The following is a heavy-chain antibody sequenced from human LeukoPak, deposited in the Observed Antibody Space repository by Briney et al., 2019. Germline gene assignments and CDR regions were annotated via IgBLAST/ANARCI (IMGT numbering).Heavy chain of an antibody. V-gene: IGHV3-15*01. J-gene: IGHJ6*03. CDR2: IKSKTDSGTT. CDR1: GFTFSNAW. Sequence: PGGSLRLSWAASGFTFSNAWMGWVRQAPGKGLEWVGRIKSKTDSGTTDYAAPVKGRFTISRDDSKNTLYLQMNSLKTEDTAVYYCTTYSTVTISYYYYYYMDVWGKGTTVTVSS. CDR3: TTYSTVTISYYYYYYMDV. D-gene: IGHD4-17*01.